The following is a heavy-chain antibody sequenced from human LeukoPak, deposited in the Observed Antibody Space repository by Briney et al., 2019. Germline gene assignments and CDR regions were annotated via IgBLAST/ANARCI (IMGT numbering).Heavy chain of an antibody. CDR3: ARNDYYDSSGHYGVDV. Sequence: GGSLRLSCAASGFTVSSNYMSWVRQAPGKGLEWVSVIYSGGSTYYADSVKGRFTISRHNSKNTLYLQMNSLRAEDTAVYYCARNDYYDSSGHYGVDVWGQGTTVTVSS. CDR2: IYSGGST. D-gene: IGHD3-22*01. CDR1: GFTVSSNY. V-gene: IGHV3-53*04. J-gene: IGHJ6*02.